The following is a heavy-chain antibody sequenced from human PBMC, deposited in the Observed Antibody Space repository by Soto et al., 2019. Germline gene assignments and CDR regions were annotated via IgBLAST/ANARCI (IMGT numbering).Heavy chain of an antibody. V-gene: IGHV3-23*01. CDR3: AKVPRWDLRGFDFDY. J-gene: IGHJ4*02. CDR1: GFTFSTYA. CDR2: ISGSGGST. Sequence: GGSLRLSCAASGFTFSTYAMSWVRQAPGKGLEWVSAISGSGGSTYYADSVKGRFTISRDDSKNTLFLQMNSLRAEDTAVYYCAKVPRWDLRGFDFDYWGQGTLVTVSS. D-gene: IGHD1-26*01.